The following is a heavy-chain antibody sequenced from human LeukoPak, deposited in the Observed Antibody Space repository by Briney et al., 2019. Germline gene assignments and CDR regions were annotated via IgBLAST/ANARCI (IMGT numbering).Heavy chain of an antibody. CDR3: ARDRDYYDSSGYPNDAFDI. Sequence: GGSLRLSCVASGITFSTYTMNWVRQAPGKALEWVSSISSSSTYIYYADSVKGRYTISRDNAKNSLYLQMNSLRAEDTAVYYCARDRDYYDSSGYPNDAFDIWGQGTMVTVSS. J-gene: IGHJ3*02. V-gene: IGHV3-21*01. CDR2: ISSSSTYI. CDR1: GITFSTYT. D-gene: IGHD3-22*01.